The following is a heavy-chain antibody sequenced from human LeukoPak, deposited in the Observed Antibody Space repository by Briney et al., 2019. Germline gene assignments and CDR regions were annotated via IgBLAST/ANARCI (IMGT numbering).Heavy chain of an antibody. J-gene: IGHJ5*02. V-gene: IGHV1-46*01. CDR1: GYIFTSYF. CDR3: ARALPHKRLMDTTMEQHWFDP. CDR2: INPSGGST. Sequence: ASVKVSCKASGYIFTSYFMHWVRQAPGQGLEWMGLINPSGGSTRYAQKFQGRVTMTRDMSTSTVYMELSSLRSEDTAVYYCARALPHKRLMDTTMEQHWFDPWGQGTLVTVSS. D-gene: IGHD5-18*01.